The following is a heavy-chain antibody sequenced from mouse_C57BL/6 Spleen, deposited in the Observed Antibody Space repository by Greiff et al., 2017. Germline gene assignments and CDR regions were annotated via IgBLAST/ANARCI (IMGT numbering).Heavy chain of an antibody. Sequence: EVQLVESGGDLVKPGGSLKLSCAASGFTFSSYGMSWVRQTPDKRLEWVATISSGGSYTYYPDSVKGRFTISRDNAKNTLYLQMSSLKSEDTAMYYCARAYYDCYFDYWGQGTTLTVSS. CDR3: ARAYYDCYFDY. D-gene: IGHD2-4*01. J-gene: IGHJ2*01. CDR2: ISSGGSYT. CDR1: GFTFSSYG. V-gene: IGHV5-6*01.